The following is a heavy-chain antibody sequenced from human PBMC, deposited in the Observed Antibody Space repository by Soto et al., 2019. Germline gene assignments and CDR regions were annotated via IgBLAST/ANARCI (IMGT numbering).Heavy chain of an antibody. Sequence: GGSLRLSCAASGFTFSSYAMSWVRQAPGKGLEWVSAISGSGGSTYYADSVKGRFTISRDNSKNTLYLQMNSLRAEDTAVYYCAKSTWIQLWAPPDYWGQGTLVTVSS. D-gene: IGHD5-18*01. CDR3: AKSTWIQLWAPPDY. V-gene: IGHV3-23*01. CDR2: ISGSGGST. J-gene: IGHJ4*02. CDR1: GFTFSSYA.